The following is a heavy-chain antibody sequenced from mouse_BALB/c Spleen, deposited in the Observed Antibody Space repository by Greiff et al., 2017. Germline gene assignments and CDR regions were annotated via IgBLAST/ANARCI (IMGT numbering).Heavy chain of an antibody. J-gene: IGHJ4*01. CDR3: ARGGILLPVYAMDY. CDR1: GYTFTNYW. CDR2: IYPGGGYT. D-gene: IGHD2-10*01. V-gene: IGHV1-63*02. Sequence: QVHVKQSGAELVRPGTSVKISCKASGYTFTNYWLGWVKQRPGHGLEWIGDIYPGGGYTNYNEKFKGKATLTADTSSSTAYMQLSSLTSEDSAVYFCARGGILLPVYAMDYWGQGTSVTVSS.